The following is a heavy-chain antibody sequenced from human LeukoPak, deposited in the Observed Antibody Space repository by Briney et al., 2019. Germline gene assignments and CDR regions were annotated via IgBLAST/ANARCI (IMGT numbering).Heavy chain of an antibody. CDR1: GGSISPYY. J-gene: IGHJ4*02. Sequence: SETLSLTCTVSGGSISPYYWSWMRQPPGKGLEWIGYIYSSGSTNYNPSLKSRVTISVDTSKNQFSLKLSSVTAADTAVYYCARRRSGVVDYWGQGTLVTVSS. V-gene: IGHV4-59*12. CDR3: ARRRSGVVDY. CDR2: IYSSGST. D-gene: IGHD2-8*01.